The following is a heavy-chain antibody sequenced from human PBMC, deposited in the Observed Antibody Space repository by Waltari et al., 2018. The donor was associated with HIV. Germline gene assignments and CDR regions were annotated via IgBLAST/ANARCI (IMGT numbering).Heavy chain of an antibody. CDR2: IYYTGRA. V-gene: IGHV4-39*01. D-gene: IGHD1-26*01. Sequence: QLQLQESGPGLVKPSETLSLTCTVSGGSVSSSSYFWGWIRQPPGKGLEWVGRIYYTGRAYSNPSLKSRVTISVDTSKNQFSLKLTSVTAADTAVYYCARHALRVGAAYWNFDLWGRGTLVTVSS. CDR3: ARHALRVGAAYWNFDL. J-gene: IGHJ2*01. CDR1: GGSVSSSSYF.